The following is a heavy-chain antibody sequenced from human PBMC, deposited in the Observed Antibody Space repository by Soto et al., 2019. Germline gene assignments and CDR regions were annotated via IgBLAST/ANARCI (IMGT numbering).Heavy chain of an antibody. J-gene: IGHJ5*02. CDR3: AKSLNILWKNYFDP. CDR2: ISGSDGTT. CDR1: GFTFSSSA. D-gene: IGHD1-1*01. Sequence: EVQILESGGGLVQSGGSLRLSCAASGFTFSSSAMNWVRQAPGKGLEWVSVISGSDGTTYYADSVKGRFTISRDNSKNTLYLDMNSLRAEDTALYYCAKSLNILWKNYFDPWGQGTLVTVSS. V-gene: IGHV3-23*01.